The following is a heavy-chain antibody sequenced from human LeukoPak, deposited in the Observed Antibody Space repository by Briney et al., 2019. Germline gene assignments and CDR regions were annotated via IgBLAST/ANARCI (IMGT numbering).Heavy chain of an antibody. CDR1: GGSSSDYY. D-gene: IGHD2-15*01. Sequence: SETLSLTCTVSGGSSSDYYCSWIRQPPGKGLEWLGYIYYSGNTNYNPSLESRVTISVDRSKNQFSLKLSSVTAADTAVYYCARGYCSGGSCLDYWGQGTLVTVSS. CDR2: IYYSGNT. J-gene: IGHJ4*02. CDR3: ARGYCSGGSCLDY. V-gene: IGHV4-59*12.